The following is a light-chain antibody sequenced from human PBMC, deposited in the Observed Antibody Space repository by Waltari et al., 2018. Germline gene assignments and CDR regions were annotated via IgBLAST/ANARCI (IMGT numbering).Light chain of an antibody. J-gene: IGLJ2*01. CDR1: ALPKQY. Sequence: SYELSQPPSVSVSPGQTARITCSGDALPKQYAFWYQQRPGQAPVLLIYKDIERPSGIPERFSGSSAGTSVTLTISGVQAEDEADYYCQSADSRSSYKVFGGGTKLTVL. CDR3: QSADSRSSYKV. V-gene: IGLV3-25*03. CDR2: KDI.